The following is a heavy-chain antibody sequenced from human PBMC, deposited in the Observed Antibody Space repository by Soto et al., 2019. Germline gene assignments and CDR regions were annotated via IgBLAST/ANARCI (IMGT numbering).Heavy chain of an antibody. D-gene: IGHD2-15*01. V-gene: IGHV3-30-3*01. CDR3: ARDKGTVVTNDAFDI. CDR1: GFTFSSYA. J-gene: IGHJ3*02. Sequence: QVQLVESGGGVVQPGRSLRLSCAASGFTFSSYAMHWVRQAPGKGLEWVAVISYDGSNKYYADSVKGRFTISRDNSKNPLYLQMNSLRAEDTAVYYCARDKGTVVTNDAFDIWGQGTMVTVSS. CDR2: ISYDGSNK.